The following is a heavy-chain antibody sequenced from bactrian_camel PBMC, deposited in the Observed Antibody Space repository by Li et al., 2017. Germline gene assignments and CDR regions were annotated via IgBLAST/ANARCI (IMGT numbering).Heavy chain of an antibody. Sequence: HVQLVESGGGSVQAGGSLRLSCAASGPTLCYYKRSWYRQAPGKEREFVSRISDGGITIYADSVKGRSLITRDNAKNTIFLQIHSLIPEDAATYYCATDGRPFTARRALGSVFRCWGQGTQVTVS. CDR2: ISDGGIT. J-gene: IGHJ6*01. V-gene: IGHV3S53*01. D-gene: IGHD2*01. CDR1: GPTLCYYK. CDR3: ATDGRPFTARRALGSVFRC.